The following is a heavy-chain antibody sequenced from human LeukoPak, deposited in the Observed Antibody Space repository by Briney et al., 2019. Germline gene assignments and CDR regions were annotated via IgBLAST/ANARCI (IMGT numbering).Heavy chain of an antibody. J-gene: IGHJ3*02. CDR3: ARMGILGYCSSTSCHDAFDI. V-gene: IGHV4-4*07. CDR1: GGSISSYY. D-gene: IGHD2-2*01. Sequence: SETLSLTCTVSGGSISSYYWSWIRQPAGKGLEWIGRIYTSGSTNYNPSLKSRVTMSVGTSKNQFSLKLSSVTAADTAVYYCARMGILGYCSSTSCHDAFDIWGQGTMVTVSS. CDR2: IYTSGST.